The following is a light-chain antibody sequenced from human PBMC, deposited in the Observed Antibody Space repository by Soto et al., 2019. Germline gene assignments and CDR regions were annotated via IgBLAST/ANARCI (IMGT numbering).Light chain of an antibody. V-gene: IGKV1-39*01. Sequence: DIQMTQSPSSLSASVGDRVTITCRASQSISSYLNWYQQKPGKAPKLPIYAASSLQSGVPSRFSGSGSGTDFTLTISSLQPEDFATYYCQQSYSTPPKTFGQGTKVEIK. CDR2: AAS. CDR1: QSISSY. CDR3: QQSYSTPPKT. J-gene: IGKJ1*01.